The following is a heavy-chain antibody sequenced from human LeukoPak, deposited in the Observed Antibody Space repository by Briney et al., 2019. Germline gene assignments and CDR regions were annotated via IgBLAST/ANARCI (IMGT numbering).Heavy chain of an antibody. CDR3: ARHYSGSYHSSLEY. D-gene: IGHD1-26*01. J-gene: IGHJ4*02. CDR1: GYSFANYW. V-gene: IGHV5-51*01. CDR2: VNPGDSDT. Sequence: GASLKISCKGSGYSFANYWIAWVRQMPGTGLEWMGIVNPGDSDTRYSPSFQGQVTISADKSISTASLPWSSLKASDTAMYYCARHYSGSYHSSLEYWGQGTLVTVSS.